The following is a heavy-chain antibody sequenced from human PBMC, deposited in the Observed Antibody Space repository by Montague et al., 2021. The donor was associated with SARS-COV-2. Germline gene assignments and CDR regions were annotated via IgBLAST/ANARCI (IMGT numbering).Heavy chain of an antibody. CDR3: ASDLSIYDSSAYYFQLDY. Sequence: SLRLSCAASGFTFSDYAMHWVRQAPGKGLEWVAVISYDGSNKYYADSVKGRFTISRDNSKNTLYPQMNSLRAEDTAVYYCASDLSIYDSSAYYFQLDYWGQGTLVTVSS. CDR1: GFTFSDYA. J-gene: IGHJ4*02. D-gene: IGHD3-22*01. V-gene: IGHV3-30*04. CDR2: ISYDGSNK.